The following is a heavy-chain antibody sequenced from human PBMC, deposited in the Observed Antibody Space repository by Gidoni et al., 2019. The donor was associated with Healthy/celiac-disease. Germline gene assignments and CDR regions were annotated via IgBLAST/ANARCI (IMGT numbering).Heavy chain of an antibody. CDR2: ISGSGGST. D-gene: IGHD1-1*01. Sequence: VQLAESGGGLVQSGGSLRHSAAASGPTHSSEAMSWGRQAPGKGLEWVSAISGSGGSTYYADSVKGRFTISRDNSKNTLYLQMNSLRAEDTAVYYCAKDTLGTGVASYYFDYWGQGTLVTVSS. CDR1: GPTHSSEA. CDR3: AKDTLGTGVASYYFDY. J-gene: IGHJ4*02. V-gene: IGHV3-23*04.